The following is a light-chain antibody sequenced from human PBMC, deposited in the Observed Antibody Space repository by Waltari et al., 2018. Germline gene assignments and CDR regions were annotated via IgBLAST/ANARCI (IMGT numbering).Light chain of an antibody. CDR1: SSDVWIYHL. CDR2: EVS. V-gene: IGLV2-23*02. Sequence: QSALTQPASVSGSPGQSIPISCTGTSSDVWIYHLFSWYQQNPGKAPKLMIYEVSKRPSGVSNRFSGSKSGNTASLTISGLQAEYEADYYCYSYAGSSPVVFGGGTKLTVL. J-gene: IGLJ2*01. CDR3: YSYAGSSPVV.